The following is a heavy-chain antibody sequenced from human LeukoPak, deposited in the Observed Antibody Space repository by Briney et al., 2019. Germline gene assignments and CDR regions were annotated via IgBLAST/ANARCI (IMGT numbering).Heavy chain of an antibody. Sequence: GGSLRLSCAASGFRFPSYAMSWVRQAPGKGLEWVSSISGSGGSTYYADSEKGRFTISRDNSKNTLYLQMNSLRAEDTAVYYCAKAPAVAGGYYFDYWGQGTLVTVSS. J-gene: IGHJ4*02. CDR2: ISGSGGST. V-gene: IGHV3-23*01. CDR3: AKAPAVAGGYYFDY. CDR1: GFRFPSYA. D-gene: IGHD6-19*01.